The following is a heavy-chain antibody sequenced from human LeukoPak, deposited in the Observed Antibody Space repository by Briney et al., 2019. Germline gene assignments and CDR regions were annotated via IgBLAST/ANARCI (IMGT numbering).Heavy chain of an antibody. J-gene: IGHJ4*02. CDR2: INNDGSST. CDR1: GFXFSSHW. D-gene: IGHD1-1*01. Sequence: GGSLRLSCGVSGFXFSSHWMFWVRQVPGKGLVWVSQINNDGSSTTYADSVKGRFTISRGNAKNTLYLQMNSLRAEDTAVYYCARHYQLDYWGQGTLVTVSS. V-gene: IGHV3-74*01. CDR3: ARHYQLDY.